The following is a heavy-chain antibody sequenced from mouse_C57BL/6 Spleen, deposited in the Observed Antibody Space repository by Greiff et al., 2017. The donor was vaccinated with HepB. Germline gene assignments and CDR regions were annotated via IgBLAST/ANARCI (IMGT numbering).Heavy chain of an antibody. Sequence: DVKLVESGPGLAKPSQTLSLTCSVTGYSITSDYWNWIRKFPGNKLEYMGYISYSGSTYYSPSLKSRISITRDTSKNQYYLQLNSVTTEDTATYYCARSPLGYWYFDVWGTGTTVTVSS. CDR1: GYSITSDY. V-gene: IGHV3-8*01. CDR3: ARSPLGYWYFDV. CDR2: ISYSGST. D-gene: IGHD4-1*01. J-gene: IGHJ1*03.